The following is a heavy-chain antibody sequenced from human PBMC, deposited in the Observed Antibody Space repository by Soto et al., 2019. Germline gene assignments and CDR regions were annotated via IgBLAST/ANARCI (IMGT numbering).Heavy chain of an antibody. D-gene: IGHD6-19*01. CDR1: GFTFTSSA. J-gene: IGHJ6*02. CDR3: AAGKSLSSGWSPIYYYYGMDV. Sequence: SVKVSCKASGFTFTSSAVQWVRQARGQRLEWIGWIVVGSGNTNYAQKFQERVTITRDMSTSTAYMELSSLRSEDTAVYYCAAGKSLSSGWSPIYYYYGMDVWGQGTTVTVSS. CDR2: IVVGSGNT. V-gene: IGHV1-58*01.